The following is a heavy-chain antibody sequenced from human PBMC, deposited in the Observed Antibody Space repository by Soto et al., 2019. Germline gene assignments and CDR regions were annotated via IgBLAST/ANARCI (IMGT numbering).Heavy chain of an antibody. CDR3: AREGCGNWFDP. CDR2: ISYDGSNK. D-gene: IGHD1-26*01. V-gene: IGHV3-30-3*01. CDR1: GFTFSSYA. Sequence: QVQLVESGGGVVQPGRSLRLSCAASGFTFSSYAMHWVRQAPGKGLEWVAVISYDGSNKYYADSVKGRFTISRDNSKNTLYLQMNSLRAEDTAVYYCAREGCGNWFDPWGQGTLVTVSS. J-gene: IGHJ5*02.